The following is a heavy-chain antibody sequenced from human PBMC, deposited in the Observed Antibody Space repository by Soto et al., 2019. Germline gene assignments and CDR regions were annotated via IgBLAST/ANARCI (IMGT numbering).Heavy chain of an antibody. J-gene: IGHJ4*02. D-gene: IGHD2-21*02. CDR1: GGSISTSVW. V-gene: IGHV4-4*02. CDR2: IFHTGST. Sequence: QVQLQESGPGLVKPSGTLSLTCAVSGGSISTSVWWSWVRQSPGKGLEWIGEIFHTGSTNYIPSLKRRLTMSVDKSNTHFPLRLTSVPAADTAVYYCARDLGGDPWRVYWGQGTLVTVSS. CDR3: ARDLGGDPWRVY.